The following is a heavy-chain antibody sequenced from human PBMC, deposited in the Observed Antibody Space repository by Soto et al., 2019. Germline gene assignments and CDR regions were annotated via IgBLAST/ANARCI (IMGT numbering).Heavy chain of an antibody. Sequence: SETLSLTCAVYGGSFSGYYWSWIRQPPGKGLEWIGEINHSGSTNYNPSLKSRVTISVDTSKNQFSLKLSSVTAADTAVYYCARVGSYDFWSGYYRLPVDTHPLDIWGQGTMVTVSS. CDR3: ARVGSYDFWSGYYRLPVDTHPLDI. V-gene: IGHV4-34*01. D-gene: IGHD3-3*01. J-gene: IGHJ3*02. CDR1: GGSFSGYY. CDR2: INHSGST.